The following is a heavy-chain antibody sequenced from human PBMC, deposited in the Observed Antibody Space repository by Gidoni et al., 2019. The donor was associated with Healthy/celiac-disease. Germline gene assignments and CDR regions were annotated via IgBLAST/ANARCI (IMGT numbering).Heavy chain of an antibody. D-gene: IGHD3-22*01. CDR3: AVLKDYYDSSGYYPDAFDI. CDR2: IIPIFGTA. V-gene: IGHV1-69*01. Sequence: QVQLVQSGAEVKKPGSSVKVSCKASGGTFSSYAISWVRQAPGQGLEWMGGIIPIFGTANYAQKFQGRVTITADESTSTAYMELSSLRSEDTAVYYCAVLKDYYDSSGYYPDAFDIWGQGTMVTVSS. CDR1: GGTFSSYA. J-gene: IGHJ3*02.